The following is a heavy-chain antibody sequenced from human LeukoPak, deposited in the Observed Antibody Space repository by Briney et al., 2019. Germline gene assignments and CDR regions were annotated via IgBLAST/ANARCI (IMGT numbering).Heavy chain of an antibody. V-gene: IGHV3-30*03. J-gene: IGHJ4*02. D-gene: IGHD6-19*01. CDR3: ARTSGWYLHYFDY. Sequence: PGGSLRLSCAASGFTFSSYGMHWVRQAPGKGLEWVAVISYDGSNKYYADSVKGRFTISRDNAKNSLYLQMNSLRAEDTAVYYCARTSGWYLHYFDYWGQGTLVTVSS. CDR2: ISYDGSNK. CDR1: GFTFSSYG.